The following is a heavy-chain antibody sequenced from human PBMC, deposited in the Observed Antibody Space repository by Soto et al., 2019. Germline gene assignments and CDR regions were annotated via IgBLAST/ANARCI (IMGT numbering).Heavy chain of an antibody. CDR2: INPNSGGT. CDR3: ARDRHIVVVTGYYGMDV. J-gene: IGHJ6*02. Sequence: ASVKVSCKASGYTFTGYHMHWVRQAPGQGLEWMGWINPNSGGTNYAQKFQGRVTMTRDTSISTAYMELSRLRSDDTAVYYCARDRHIVVVTGYYGMDVWGQGTTVTVSS. CDR1: GYTFTGYH. V-gene: IGHV1-2*02. D-gene: IGHD2-21*02.